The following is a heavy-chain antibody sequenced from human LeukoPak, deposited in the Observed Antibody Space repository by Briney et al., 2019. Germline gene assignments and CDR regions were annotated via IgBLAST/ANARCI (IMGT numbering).Heavy chain of an antibody. CDR1: GSTSINSA. D-gene: IGHD1-1*01. J-gene: IGHJ4*02. V-gene: IGHV3-23*01. CDR3: ASQERQIQEWQFDY. Sequence: GGSLRLSCAASGSTSINSAMTWVRQAPGKGLEWVSAISGSGYTTFYADSVKGRFTISRDNSKNTLYLQMNSLRAEDTAVYYCASQERQIQEWQFDYWGQGTLVTVSS. CDR2: ISGSGYTT.